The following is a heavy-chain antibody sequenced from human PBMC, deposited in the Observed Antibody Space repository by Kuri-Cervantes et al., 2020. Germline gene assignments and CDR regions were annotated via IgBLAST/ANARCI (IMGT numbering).Heavy chain of an antibody. D-gene: IGHD3-3*01. CDR1: GYTLTELS. V-gene: IGHV1-24*01. J-gene: IGHJ2*01. CDR2: FDPEDGET. Sequence: ASVKVSCKVSGYTLTELSMHWVRQAPGKGLEWMGGFDPEDGETIYAQKFQGRVTMTEDTSTDTAYMELSSLRSEDTAVYYCATQSEQPLGVEKYWYFDLWCRGTLVTVSS. CDR3: ATQSEQPLGVEKYWYFDL.